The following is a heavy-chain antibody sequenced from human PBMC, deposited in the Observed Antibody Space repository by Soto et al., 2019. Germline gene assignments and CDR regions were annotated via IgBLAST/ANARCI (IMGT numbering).Heavy chain of an antibody. D-gene: IGHD3-22*01. Sequence: PGGSLRLSCAASGFTFSSYDMHWVRQATGKGLEWVSAIGTAGDTYYPGSVKGRFTISRENAKNSLYLQMNSLRAGDTAVYYCARATAYYYDSSGYSNYYGMDVWGQGTTVTVSS. CDR2: IGTAGDT. CDR3: ARATAYYYDSSGYSNYYGMDV. CDR1: GFTFSSYD. V-gene: IGHV3-13*01. J-gene: IGHJ6*02.